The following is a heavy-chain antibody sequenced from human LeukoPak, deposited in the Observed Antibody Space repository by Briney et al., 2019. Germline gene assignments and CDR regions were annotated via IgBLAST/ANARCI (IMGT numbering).Heavy chain of an antibody. CDR1: GGSVSTSFYY. Sequence: SETLSLTCTVSGGSVSTSFYYWGWIRQPPGKGLEWIGSIYYNGNTHYNPSLKSRVTISLDTSQNQFSLKVNSVTAADAAVYYCARRGDFWGQGTLVTVSS. CDR3: ARRGDF. V-gene: IGHV4-39*07. J-gene: IGHJ4*02. CDR2: IYYNGNT.